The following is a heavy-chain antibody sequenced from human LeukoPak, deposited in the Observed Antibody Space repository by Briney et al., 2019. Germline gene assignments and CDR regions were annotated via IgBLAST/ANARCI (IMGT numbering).Heavy chain of an antibody. V-gene: IGHV4-38-2*01. D-gene: IGHD2-2*02. J-gene: IGHJ4*02. CDR3: ARLSGAPVRHPIYHFDY. CDR2: IYHSGST. CDR1: GYSISSGYY. Sequence: SETLSLTCAVSGYSISSGYYWGWIRQPPGKGLEWIGNIYHSGSTYKNPSLKSRVTISLDTSKNQFSLKLSSVTAADTAMYYCARLSGAPVRHPIYHFDYWGQGTLVTVS.